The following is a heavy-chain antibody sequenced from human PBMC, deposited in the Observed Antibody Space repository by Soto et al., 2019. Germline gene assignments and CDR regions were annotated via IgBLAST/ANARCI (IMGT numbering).Heavy chain of an antibody. Sequence: SETLSLTCTVSGGSISSRTYYWGWIRQPPGKGLEWIGSIYYSGSTYYNPSLKSRVTISVDTSKNQFSLKLTSVTAADTAVYYCARGRGYYDSSGYFFPTALFLIRGMAVWGQGSSVPVSS. CDR3: ARGRGYYDSSGYFFPTALFLIRGMAV. CDR2: IYYSGST. CDR1: GGSISSRTYY. J-gene: IGHJ6*02. V-gene: IGHV4-39*01. D-gene: IGHD3-22*01.